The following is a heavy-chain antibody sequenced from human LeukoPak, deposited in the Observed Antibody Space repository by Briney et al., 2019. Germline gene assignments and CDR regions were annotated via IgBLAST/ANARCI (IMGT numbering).Heavy chain of an antibody. V-gene: IGHV3-23*01. CDR2: INDSGGST. J-gene: IGHJ6*02. D-gene: IGHD2/OR15-2a*01. CDR1: GFTFSSYA. CDR3: AKALSRAMDV. Sequence: GGSLRLSCVASGFTFSSYAMRWVRQAPGKGLEWVSNINDSGGSTYYADSVKGRFTISRDNSKNTLYLQINSLRVEDTAVYYCAKALSRAMDVWGQGTTVTVSS.